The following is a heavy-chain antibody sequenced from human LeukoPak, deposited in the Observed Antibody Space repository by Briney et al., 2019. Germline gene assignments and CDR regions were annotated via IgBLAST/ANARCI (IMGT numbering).Heavy chain of an antibody. J-gene: IGHJ4*02. V-gene: IGHV4-34*01. D-gene: IGHD3-10*01. CDR3: AREVRGVIYFDY. CDR2: INHSGST. CDR1: GGSFSGYY. Sequence: SETLSLTCAVYGGSFSGYYWSWIRQPPGKGLEWIGEINHSGSTNYNPSLKSRVTISVDTSKNQFSLKLSSVTAADTAVYYCAREVRGVIYFDYWRQGTQVTVSS.